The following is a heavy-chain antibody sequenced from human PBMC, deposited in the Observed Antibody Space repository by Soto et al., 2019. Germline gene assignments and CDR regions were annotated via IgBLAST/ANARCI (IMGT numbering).Heavy chain of an antibody. V-gene: IGHV1-2*04. CDR3: ARAQWLAHDAFDI. D-gene: IGHD6-19*01. CDR2: INPNSGGT. Sequence: ASVKVSCKASGYTFTGNYMHWVRQAPGQGLEWMGWINPNSGGTNYAQKFQGWVTMTRDTSISTAYMELSRLRSDDTAVYYCARAQWLAHDAFDIWGQGTMVTVSS. CDR1: GYTFTGNY. J-gene: IGHJ3*02.